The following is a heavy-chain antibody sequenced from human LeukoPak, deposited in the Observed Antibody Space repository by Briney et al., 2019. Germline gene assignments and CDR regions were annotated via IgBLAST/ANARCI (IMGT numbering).Heavy chain of an antibody. CDR3: ARDLTQYYYESQVSGRD. D-gene: IGHD3-22*01. CDR2: ISWNSGSI. V-gene: IGHV3-9*01. CDR1: GFTFDDYA. Sequence: GGSLRLSCAASGFTFDDYAMHWVRQAPGKGLEWVSGISWNSGSIGYADSVKGRFTISRDNAKNSLYLQMNSLRAEDTAVYYCARDLTQYYYESQVSGRDWGQGTLVTVSS. J-gene: IGHJ4*02.